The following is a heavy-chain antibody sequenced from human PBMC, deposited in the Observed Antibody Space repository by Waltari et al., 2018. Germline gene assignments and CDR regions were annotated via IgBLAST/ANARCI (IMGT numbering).Heavy chain of an antibody. V-gene: IGHV1-46*01. CDR2: INPAGGST. D-gene: IGHD2-21*02. J-gene: IGHJ6*02. CDR3: ERDRETEVVTTNKSDYYYGMDV. CDR1: GYTFTSYY. Sequence: QVQLVHSGAEVKKPGASVKVSCKASGYTFTSYYMHWLRPPPGQGLECMGIINPAGGSTSSAKNFEGRVTMTRYTSPRKGYIELSSLRYEDQAVDYCERDRETEVVTTNKSDYYYGMDVWGQGTTVTVSS.